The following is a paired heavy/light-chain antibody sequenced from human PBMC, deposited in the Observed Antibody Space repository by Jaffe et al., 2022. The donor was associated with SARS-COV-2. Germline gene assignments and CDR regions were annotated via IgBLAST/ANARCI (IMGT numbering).Heavy chain of an antibody. V-gene: IGHV1-69*01. CDR3: VRGSEGYVYYYMDV. Sequence: QVQLVQSGAEVKKPGSSVKVSCKASGDTFSRYVIAWVRQAPGQGLEWIGGIIPILSRPKYAQTFQDRVTITADEATSTAYMELRSLRYEDTAVYYCVRGSEGYVYYYMDVWGKGTTVTVSS. J-gene: IGHJ6*03. CDR1: GDTFSRYV. D-gene: IGHD1-1*01. CDR2: IIPILSRP.
Light chain of an antibody. V-gene: IGKV3-20*01. CDR3: QQYGTAPLT. CDR1: QTVIGDY. Sequence: EIVLTQSPGTLSLSPGERATLSCRASQTVIGDYLAWYQQTPGQAPRLLISGASKRATGIPDRFSGSGSGTDFILTISRLEPEDFAVYYCQQYGTAPLTFGGGTKVEIK. CDR2: GAS. J-gene: IGKJ4*01.